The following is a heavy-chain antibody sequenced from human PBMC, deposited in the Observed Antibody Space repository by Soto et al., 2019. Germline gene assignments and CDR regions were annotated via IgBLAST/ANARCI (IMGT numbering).Heavy chain of an antibody. Sequence: PSETLSLTWTASGGSISSYYWSWIRQPPGKGLEWIGYIYYSVSTNYNPSLKSRVTISVDTSKNQFSLKLSSVTAADTAVYYCARDRTEAVDYDLWSGYRYYYGIEARGQGTTVTVSS. CDR3: ARDRTEAVDYDLWSGYRYYYGIEA. CDR1: GGSISSYY. J-gene: IGHJ6*02. CDR2: IYYSVST. V-gene: IGHV4-59*01. D-gene: IGHD3-3*01.